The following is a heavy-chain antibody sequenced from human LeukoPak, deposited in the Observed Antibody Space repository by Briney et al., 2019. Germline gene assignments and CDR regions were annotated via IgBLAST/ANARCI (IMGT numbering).Heavy chain of an antibody. CDR3: ARDPTHYDPPL. CDR1: GGPISSYY. Sequence: PSETLSLTCTVSGGPISSYYWSWIRQPPGKGLEWIGYIYYSGSTNYNPSLKSRVTISVDTSKNQFSLKLGSVTAADTAVYYCARDPTHYDPPLWGQGTLVTVSS. D-gene: IGHD4-17*01. J-gene: IGHJ4*02. V-gene: IGHV4-59*01. CDR2: IYYSGST.